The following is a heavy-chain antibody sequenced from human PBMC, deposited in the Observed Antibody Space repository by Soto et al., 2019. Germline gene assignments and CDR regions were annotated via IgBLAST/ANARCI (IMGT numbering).Heavy chain of an antibody. CDR1: GFAFSSFW. CDR3: ARGRELLDY. V-gene: IGHV3-66*01. CDR2: IYSGGST. Sequence: GGSLRLSCAASGFAFSSFWMSWFRQTPGKGLEWVSVIYSGGSTYYADSVKGRFTISRDNSKNTLYLQMNSLRAEDTAVYYCARGRELLDYWGQGTLVTVSS. J-gene: IGHJ4*02. D-gene: IGHD1-26*01.